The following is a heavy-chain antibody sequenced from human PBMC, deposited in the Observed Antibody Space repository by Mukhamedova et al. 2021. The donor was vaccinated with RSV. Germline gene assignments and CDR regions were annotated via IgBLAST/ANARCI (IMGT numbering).Heavy chain of an antibody. CDR2: ISYDGSNK. Sequence: GLEWVAVISYDGSNKYYADSVKGRFTISRDNSKNTLYLQMNSLRAEDTAVYYCARLTYYYDSSGYYIGNDAFDIWGQGTMVTVS. D-gene: IGHD3-22*01. CDR3: ARLTYYYDSSGYYIGNDAFDI. J-gene: IGHJ3*02. V-gene: IGHV3-30-3*01.